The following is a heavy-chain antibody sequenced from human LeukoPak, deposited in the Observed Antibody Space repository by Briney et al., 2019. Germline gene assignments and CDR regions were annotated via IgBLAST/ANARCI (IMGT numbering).Heavy chain of an antibody. Sequence: SETLSLTCAVYGGSFSGYYWSWIRQPPGKGLEWIEEINHSGSTNYNPSLKSRVTISVDTSKNQFSLKLSSVTAADTAVYYCARGRTYYYGSGSYSYYYYMDVWGKGTTVTVSS. CDR3: ARGRTYYYGSGSYSYYYYMDV. CDR2: INHSGST. D-gene: IGHD3-10*01. V-gene: IGHV4-34*01. CDR1: GGSFSGYY. J-gene: IGHJ6*03.